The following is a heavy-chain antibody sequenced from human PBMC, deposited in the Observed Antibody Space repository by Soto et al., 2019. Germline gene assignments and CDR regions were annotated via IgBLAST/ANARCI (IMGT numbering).Heavy chain of an antibody. J-gene: IGHJ4*02. CDR3: AGAPNWAYFDF. CDR2: IWYDGSNK. V-gene: IGHV3-30*02. CDR1: GFTFSSYG. Sequence: GGSLRLSCAASGFTFSSYGMHWVRQAPGKGLEWVAVIWYDGSNKYYADSVKGRFTISMDTSKNQFSLNLSSVTAADTAVYYCAGAPNWAYFDFWGLGTLVTVSS. D-gene: IGHD7-27*01.